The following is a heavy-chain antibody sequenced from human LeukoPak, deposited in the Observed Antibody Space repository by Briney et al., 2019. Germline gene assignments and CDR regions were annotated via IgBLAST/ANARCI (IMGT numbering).Heavy chain of an antibody. CDR1: GFTFSSYA. Sequence: GGSLRLSCAASGFTFSSYAMSWVRQAPGKGLECISGFSGSGGSTYYADSVKGRVTISRDNGKNSLFLQMSSLRADDTAIYYCARAGELRYMDVWGKGTAVTVSS. J-gene: IGHJ6*03. D-gene: IGHD3-16*01. CDR3: ARAGELRYMDV. CDR2: FSGSGGST. V-gene: IGHV3-23*01.